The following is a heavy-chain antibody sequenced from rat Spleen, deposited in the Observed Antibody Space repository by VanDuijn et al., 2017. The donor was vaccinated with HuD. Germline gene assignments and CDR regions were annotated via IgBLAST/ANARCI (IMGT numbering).Heavy chain of an antibody. V-gene: IGHV5S13*01. D-gene: IGHD1-9*01. CDR2: ISAGGGDT. J-gene: IGHJ3*01. CDR3: ARHMTYYGPFAY. CDR1: GFTFSNYG. Sequence: EVQLVESGGGLVQPGRSLKLSCAASGFTFSNYGMAWVRQAPTKGLEWVAYISAGGGDTYYRYSVKGRFTISRDNAKSTLYLQMDSLRSEDTATYYCARHMTYYGPFAYWGQGTLVTVSS.